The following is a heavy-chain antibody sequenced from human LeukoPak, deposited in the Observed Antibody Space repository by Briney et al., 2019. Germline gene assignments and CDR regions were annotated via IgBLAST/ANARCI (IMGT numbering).Heavy chain of an antibody. CDR1: GFTFSDHY. D-gene: IGHD2-2*03. J-gene: IGHJ4*02. V-gene: IGHV3-11*06. CDR3: VRDGHCSSTSCTFDY. CDR2: INGRGTFT. Sequence: PGGSLRLSCAASGFTFSDHYMGWIRQAPGKGPEWISYINGRGTFTNYADSVRGRFTISRDNPKNSLYLQMNNVRAEDTAVYYCVRDGHCSSTSCTFDYWGQGTLVTVSS.